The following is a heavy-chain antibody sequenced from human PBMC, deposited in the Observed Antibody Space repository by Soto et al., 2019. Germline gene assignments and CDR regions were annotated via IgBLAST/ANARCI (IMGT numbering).Heavy chain of an antibody. D-gene: IGHD6-6*01. CDR3: AKERGAAARPIDSYDAFDI. CDR1: GFTFVNCA. J-gene: IGHJ3*02. V-gene: IGHV3-23*01. CDR2: ISGSGVGT. Sequence: GGSLRLSCAASGFTFVNCAMSWVRQTPGGGLEWVSAISGSGVGTYYVASVKGRFTISRDNSKNTLYLQMNSLRAEDTAVYYCAKERGAAARPIDSYDAFDIWGQGTMVTVSS.